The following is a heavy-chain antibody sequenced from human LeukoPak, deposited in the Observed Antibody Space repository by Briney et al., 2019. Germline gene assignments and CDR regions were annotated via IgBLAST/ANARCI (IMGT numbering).Heavy chain of an antibody. Sequence: ASVKVSCKASGYTFTSYYMHWVRQAPGQGLEWMGIINLSGGSTSYAQKFQGKVTMTRDMSTSTASMELRSLRSDDTAVYYCARDISSSWYFSAYYYYYMDVCGKGTTVTISS. D-gene: IGHD6-13*01. V-gene: IGHV1-46*01. CDR2: INLSGGST. CDR3: ARDISSSWYFSAYYYYYMDV. J-gene: IGHJ6*03. CDR1: GYTFTSYY.